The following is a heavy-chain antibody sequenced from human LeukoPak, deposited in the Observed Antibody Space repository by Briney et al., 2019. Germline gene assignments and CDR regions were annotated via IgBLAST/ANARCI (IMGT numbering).Heavy chain of an antibody. CDR3: AKGTIYGSGSYYDY. CDR1: GFTFGDYA. Sequence: GGSLRLSCAASGFTFGDYAMHWVRQAPGKGLEWVSGISWNSGTIGYADSVKGRFTISRDNAKNSLYLQMNSLRAEDMALYYCAKGTIYGSGSYYDYWGQGTLVTASS. D-gene: IGHD3-10*01. J-gene: IGHJ4*02. CDR2: ISWNSGTI. V-gene: IGHV3-9*03.